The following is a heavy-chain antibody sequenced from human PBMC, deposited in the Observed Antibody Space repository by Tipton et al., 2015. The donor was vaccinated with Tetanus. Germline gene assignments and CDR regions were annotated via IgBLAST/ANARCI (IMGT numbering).Heavy chain of an antibody. V-gene: IGHV4-31*02. J-gene: IGHJ5*02. Sequence: LRLSCTVSGDSISRGGSFWDWVPPRPGKGPGGVGDIYYSGDTSDNPSLKSRVSMSVDTSKNQFSLNLTSVTAADTAVSYCARDQGGGRVVRLNWLDPWGQGTLVTVSS. CDR1: GDSISRGGSF. CDR2: IYYSGDT. D-gene: IGHD6-6*01. CDR3: ARDQGGGRVVRLNWLDP.